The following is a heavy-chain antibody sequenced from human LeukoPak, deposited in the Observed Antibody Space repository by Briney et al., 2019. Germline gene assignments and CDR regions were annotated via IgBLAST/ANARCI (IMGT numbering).Heavy chain of an antibody. J-gene: IGHJ5*02. Sequence: PGGSLRLSCATSGFTFSAYWMHWVRQVPGKGLVWVSHINNDGSKTTYADSVKGRFTISRDNAKNTLNLQMNSLRVEDSAVYFCVRDAPNSRFDPGGQGTLVTVSS. CDR2: INNDGSKT. V-gene: IGHV3-74*01. CDR3: VRDAPNSRFDP. CDR1: GFTFSAYW. D-gene: IGHD2/OR15-2a*01.